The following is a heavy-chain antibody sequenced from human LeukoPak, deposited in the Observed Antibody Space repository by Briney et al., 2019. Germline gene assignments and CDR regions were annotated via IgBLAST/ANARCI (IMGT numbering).Heavy chain of an antibody. CDR1: GFTFGGYG. CDR3: TRYNNDHFDY. Sequence: PGRSLRLSCAGSGFTFGGYGMHWSRQTPGKGLEWVAVIAYDGSRAFYADSEKGRFTISRDNSKNTMSVQMDDLRAEDTAVYYCTRYNNDHFDYWGQGTLVTVSS. CDR2: IAYDGSRA. D-gene: IGHD1-14*01. J-gene: IGHJ4*02. V-gene: IGHV3-33*01.